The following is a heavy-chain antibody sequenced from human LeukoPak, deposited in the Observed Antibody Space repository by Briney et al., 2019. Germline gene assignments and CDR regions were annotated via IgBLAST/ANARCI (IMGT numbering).Heavy chain of an antibody. CDR1: GFTFSAYA. CDR2: ITTGGSSI. D-gene: IGHD3-3*01. V-gene: IGHV3-48*04. CDR3: AREGGYDFWSGYYTGYYYYYMDV. J-gene: IGHJ6*03. Sequence: GGSLRLSCAASGFTFSAYAMAWVRQAPGKGLQCISHITTGGSSIFYADSVKGRFTLSRDNAKNSLYLQMNSLRAEDTAVYYCAREGGYDFWSGYYTGYYYYYMDVWGKGTTVTVSS.